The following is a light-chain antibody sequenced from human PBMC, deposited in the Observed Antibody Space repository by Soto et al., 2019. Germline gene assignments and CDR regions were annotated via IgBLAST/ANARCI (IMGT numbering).Light chain of an antibody. CDR1: SGHSIFA. Sequence: QPVLTQSPSASASLGASVKLTCTLSSGHSIFAIAWHQQQPEKGPRYLMKVNGDGSHNKGDGIPDRFSGSRSGAERYLTISSLQSEDEADYYCQTWATGIRVFGGGTKLTVL. CDR3: QTWATGIRV. CDR2: VNGDGSH. J-gene: IGLJ3*02. V-gene: IGLV4-69*01.